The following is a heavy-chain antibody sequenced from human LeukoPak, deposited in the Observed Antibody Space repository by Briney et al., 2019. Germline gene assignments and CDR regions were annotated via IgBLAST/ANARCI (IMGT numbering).Heavy chain of an antibody. Sequence: GGSLRLSCAASGFTFSTYWMHWVRQAPGKGLVWVSRIHSDGSSISYADSVNGRFTISRDNTKNTLFLQMDSLRAEDTAVYYCARAQWLANDVFDIWGQGTMVTVSS. V-gene: IGHV3-74*01. CDR2: IHSDGSSI. D-gene: IGHD6-19*01. CDR1: GFTFSTYW. CDR3: ARAQWLANDVFDI. J-gene: IGHJ3*02.